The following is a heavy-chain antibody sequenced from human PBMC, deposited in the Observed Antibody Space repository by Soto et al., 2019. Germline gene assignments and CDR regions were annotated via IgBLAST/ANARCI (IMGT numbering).Heavy chain of an antibody. CDR1: GGSISSGGYY. V-gene: IGHV4-31*03. CDR3: ARGSLDREPFPVDY. CDR2: IYYSGST. Sequence: QVQLQESGPGLVKPSQTLSLTCTVSGGSISSGGYYWSWIRQHPGKGLEWIGYIYYSGSTYYNPFLKSRITISVDTSKHQFSLKLSSVTAADTAVYYCARGSLDREPFPVDYWGQGTLVTVSS. D-gene: IGHD1-26*01. J-gene: IGHJ4*02.